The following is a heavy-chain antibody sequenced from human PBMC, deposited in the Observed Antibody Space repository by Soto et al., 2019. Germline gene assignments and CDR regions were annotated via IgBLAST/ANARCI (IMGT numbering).Heavy chain of an antibody. Sequence: GASVKVSCKASGYTFTSYYMHWVRQAPGQGLEWMGIINPSGGSTSYAQKFQGRVTMTRDTSTSTVYMELSSLRSEDTAVYYCARVCRGEREYSGYDRGEKDDCSRHAFDTWGQGTMVTVSS. CDR1: GYTFTSYY. V-gene: IGHV1-46*03. CDR2: INPSGGST. D-gene: IGHD5-12*01. J-gene: IGHJ3*02. CDR3: ARVCRGEREYSGYDRGEKDDCSRHAFDT.